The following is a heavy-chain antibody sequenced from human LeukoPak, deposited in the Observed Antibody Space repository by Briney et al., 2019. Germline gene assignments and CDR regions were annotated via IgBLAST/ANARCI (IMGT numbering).Heavy chain of an antibody. V-gene: IGHV1-2*02. D-gene: IGHD2-15*01. Sequence: ASVTVSCKASGYTFTVYYMHWVRQAPGQGLEWMGWINPNSGGTNYAQKFQGRVTMTRDTSISTAYMELSRLRSDDTAVYYCARDFLIVVVAATTLGAFDIWGQGTMVTVSS. CDR1: GYTFTVYY. CDR2: INPNSGGT. CDR3: ARDFLIVVVAATTLGAFDI. J-gene: IGHJ3*02.